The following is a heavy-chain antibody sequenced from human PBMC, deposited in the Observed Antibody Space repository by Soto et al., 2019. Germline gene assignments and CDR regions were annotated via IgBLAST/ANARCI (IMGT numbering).Heavy chain of an antibody. J-gene: IGHJ3*02. CDR1: GYTFTSYY. D-gene: IGHD3-10*01. CDR3: AMSVTMVRGVIIKGGGAFDI. Sequence: ASVKVPCKASGYTFTSYYMHWVRQAPGQGLEWMGIINPSGGSTSYAQKFQGRVTMTRDTSTSTVYMELSSLTSEDTAVYYCAMSVTMVRGVIIKGGGAFDIWGQGTMVTVSS. CDR2: INPSGGST. V-gene: IGHV1-46*03.